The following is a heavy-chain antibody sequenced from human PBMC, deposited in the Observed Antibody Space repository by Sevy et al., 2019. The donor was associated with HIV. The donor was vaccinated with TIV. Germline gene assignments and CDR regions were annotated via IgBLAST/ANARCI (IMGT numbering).Heavy chain of an antibody. Sequence: GGSLRLSCKASGFTFSTYSMHWVRQAPGKGLEWVSSISRTSTTTYHADSANAGFTISRDKAKNSLYLQMNSLRDEDTAVYYCAREAYYYDSREENWFDPWGQGTLVTVSS. CDR3: AREAYYYDSREENWFDP. D-gene: IGHD3-22*01. V-gene: IGHV3-48*02. CDR2: ISRTSTTT. J-gene: IGHJ5*02. CDR1: GFTFSTYS.